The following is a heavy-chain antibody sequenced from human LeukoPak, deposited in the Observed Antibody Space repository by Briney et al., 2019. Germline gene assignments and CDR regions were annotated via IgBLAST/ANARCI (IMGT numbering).Heavy chain of an antibody. CDR3: GIKRIRGNPFDY. V-gene: IGHV1-2*02. CDR2: INPNSGGT. Sequence: ASVKVSCKASGYTFTGYYMHWVRQAPGQGLEWMGWINPNSGGTNYAQKFQGRVTMTGDTSISTAYMQLTRLTSDDTAVYYCGIKRIRGNPFDYWGQGTLVTVSS. J-gene: IGHJ4*02. CDR1: GYTFTGYY. D-gene: IGHD3-10*01.